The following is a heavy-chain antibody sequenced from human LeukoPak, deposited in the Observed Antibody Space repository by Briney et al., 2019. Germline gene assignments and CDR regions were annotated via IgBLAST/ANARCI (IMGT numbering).Heavy chain of an antibody. J-gene: IGHJ4*02. D-gene: IGHD1/OR15-1a*01. CDR3: TKDEGWEHHY. Sequence: GGSLRLSCAASGITIRSSGMSWVRQAPGKGLEWVSGISASDGNTYYADSVQGRFTISRDSSENTLYLQVNSLRAGDTAIYYCTKDEGWEHHYWGQGTLVTVSS. CDR2: ISASDGNT. CDR1: GITIRSSG. V-gene: IGHV3-23*01.